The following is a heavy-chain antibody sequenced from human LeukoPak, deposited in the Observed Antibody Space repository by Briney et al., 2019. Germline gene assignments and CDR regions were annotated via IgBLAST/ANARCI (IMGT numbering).Heavy chain of an antibody. V-gene: IGHV1-24*01. J-gene: IGHJ3*02. D-gene: IGHD6-19*01. CDR2: FDPEDGET. CDR3: ATVRSSGWYRATDAFDI. Sequence: ASVKVSCKVSGYTLTELSMHWVRQAPGKGLERMGGFDPEDGETIYAQKFQGRVTMTEDTSTDTAYMELSSLRSEDTAVYYCATVRSSGWYRATDAFDIWGQGTMVTVSS. CDR1: GYTLTELS.